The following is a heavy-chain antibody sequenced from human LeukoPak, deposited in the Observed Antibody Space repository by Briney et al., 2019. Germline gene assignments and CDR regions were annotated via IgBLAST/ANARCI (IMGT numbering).Heavy chain of an antibody. CDR3: ARGQPQRYSSGWYVNWFDP. CDR1: GASISSSY. D-gene: IGHD6-19*01. CDR2: IYYSGTT. J-gene: IGHJ5*02. V-gene: IGHV4-59*01. Sequence: SETLSLTCTVSGASISSSYWSWIRQPPGKGLEWIGYIYYSGTTKYIPSLKSRVTISVDTSKNQFSLKVNSVAAADTAVYYCARGQPQRYSSGWYVNWFDPWGQGTLVTVSS.